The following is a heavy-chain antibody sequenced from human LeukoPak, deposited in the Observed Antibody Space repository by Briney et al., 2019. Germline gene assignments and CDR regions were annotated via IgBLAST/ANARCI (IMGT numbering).Heavy chain of an antibody. CDR2: IKEDGSDI. J-gene: IGHJ5*02. CDR1: GFPFNTYR. Sequence: GGSLRLSCAASGFPFNTYRMSWVRQAPGKGLEWVANIKEDGSDIYYLDSVKGRFTVSRDNAQNSLYLQMNSLRAEDTAVYYCARESGYHGSGFDPWGQGTLVTVSS. V-gene: IGHV3-7*01. CDR3: ARESGYHGSGFDP. D-gene: IGHD3-10*01.